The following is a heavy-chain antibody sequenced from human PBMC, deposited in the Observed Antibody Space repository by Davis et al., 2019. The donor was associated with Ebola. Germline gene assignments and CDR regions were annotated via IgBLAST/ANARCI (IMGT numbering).Heavy chain of an antibody. J-gene: IGHJ3*02. Sequence: SETLSLTCTVSGASISSRSYYWGWIRQPPGKGLEWVGSFSYGDNTHYYTPSLKSRVTISVDTSKNQFSLKLSSVTAADTAVYYCARPGLYGYAAFDIWGQGTMVTVSS. CDR2: FSYGDNT. CDR3: ARPGLYGYAAFDI. V-gene: IGHV4-39*01. CDR1: GASISSRSYY. D-gene: IGHD5-12*01.